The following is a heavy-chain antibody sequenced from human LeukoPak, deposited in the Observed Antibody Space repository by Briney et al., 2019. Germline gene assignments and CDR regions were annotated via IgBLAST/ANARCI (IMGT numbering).Heavy chain of an antibody. CDR2: IWYDGSRK. D-gene: IGHD6-25*01. CDR3: TRCTAAEAFDF. Sequence: GGSLRLSCAASGFTFSAYGMHWVRQAPGKGLEWVAVIWYDGSRKYYADSVKGRFTISRDNSKNTLYLQMNSLRAEDTAVYYCTRCTAAEAFDFWGRGTMLTVSS. V-gene: IGHV3-33*01. J-gene: IGHJ3*01. CDR1: GFTFSAYG.